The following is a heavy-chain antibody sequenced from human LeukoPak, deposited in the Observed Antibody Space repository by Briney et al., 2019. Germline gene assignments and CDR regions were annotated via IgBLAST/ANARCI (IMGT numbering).Heavy chain of an antibody. Sequence: GGSLRLSCAASGFTFSSNGMNWVRQAPGKGLEWVSVIYSGGSTYYADSVKGRFTISRDNSKNTLYLQMNSLRAEDTAVYYCARGPLQLFDYWGQGTLVTVSS. CDR2: IYSGGST. CDR1: GFTFSSNG. J-gene: IGHJ4*02. V-gene: IGHV3-53*01. CDR3: ARGPLQLFDY. D-gene: IGHD4-11*01.